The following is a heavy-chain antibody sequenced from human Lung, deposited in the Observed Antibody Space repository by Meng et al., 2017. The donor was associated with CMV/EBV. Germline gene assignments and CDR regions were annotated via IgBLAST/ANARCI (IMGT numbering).Heavy chain of an antibody. CDR3: ARDGASHPYYFDY. Sequence: KASGYTITSYGIRWVRQAPGQGLGWMGWISAYHGNTNYAQKLQGRVTMTTDTSTSTAYMELRSLRSDDTAVYYCARDGASHPYYFDYWGQGTLVTVSS. J-gene: IGHJ4*02. V-gene: IGHV1-18*01. CDR2: ISAYHGNT. D-gene: IGHD4-17*01. CDR1: GYTITSYG.